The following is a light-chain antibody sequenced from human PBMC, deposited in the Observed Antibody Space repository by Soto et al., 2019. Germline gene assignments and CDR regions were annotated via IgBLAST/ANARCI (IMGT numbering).Light chain of an antibody. Sequence: DIQMTQSPSTLSASVGDRVTITCRANQGISTWLAWYQQEPGKAPKLLIYKASHLDSGVPSRFSGSGSGTEFTLTISSLQPDDVATDYCQQYNSYSSTFGQGTKVEIK. J-gene: IGKJ1*01. V-gene: IGKV1-5*03. CDR2: KAS. CDR1: QGISTW. CDR3: QQYNSYSST.